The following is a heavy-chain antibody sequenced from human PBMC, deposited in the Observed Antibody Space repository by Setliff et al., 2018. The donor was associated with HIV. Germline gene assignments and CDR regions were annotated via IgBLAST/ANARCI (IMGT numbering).Heavy chain of an antibody. J-gene: IGHJ6*02. Sequence: SETLSLTCAVYGGSFSGYYWSWIRQPPGKGLEWIGEINHSGSTNYNPSLKSRVTISVDTSKNQFSLKLSSVTAADTAVYYCARHNVITYGGLIYDYLYYGLDVWGRGTPVTVSS. V-gene: IGHV4-34*01. CDR3: ARHNVITYGGLIYDYLYYGLDV. D-gene: IGHD3-16*02. CDR1: GGSFSGYY. CDR2: INHSGST.